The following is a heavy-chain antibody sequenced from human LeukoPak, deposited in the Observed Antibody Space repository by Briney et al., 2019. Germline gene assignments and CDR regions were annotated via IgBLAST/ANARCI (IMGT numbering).Heavy chain of an antibody. CDR3: ARATVPYYFDY. V-gene: IGHV4-59*01. CDR2: IYYSGST. J-gene: IGHJ4*02. Sequence: SETLSLTCTVSGGSISSYYWSWIRQPPGKGLEWIGYIYYSGSTNYNPSLKSRVTISVDTSKNQFSLKLSTVTAADTAVYYCARATVPYYFDYWGQGTLVTVSS. CDR1: GGSISSYY. D-gene: IGHD4-17*01.